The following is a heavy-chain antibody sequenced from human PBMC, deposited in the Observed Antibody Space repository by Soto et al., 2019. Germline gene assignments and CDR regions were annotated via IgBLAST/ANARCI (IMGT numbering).Heavy chain of an antibody. CDR3: AKGDGDYEGGAFDI. CDR2: ISWNSGSI. Sequence: EVQLVESGGGLVQPGRSLRLSCAASGFTFDDYAMHWVRQAPGKGLEWVSGISWNSGSIGYADSVKGRFTISRDNAKNSLYLQMNSLRAEDTALCYCAKGDGDYEGGAFDIWGQGTMVTVSS. V-gene: IGHV3-9*01. J-gene: IGHJ3*02. D-gene: IGHD4-17*01. CDR1: GFTFDDYA.